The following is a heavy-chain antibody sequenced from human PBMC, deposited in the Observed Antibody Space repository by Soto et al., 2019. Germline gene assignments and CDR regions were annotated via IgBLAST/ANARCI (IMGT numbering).Heavy chain of an antibody. J-gene: IGHJ3*02. D-gene: IGHD2-21*02. CDR3: ARDRGGGDSEDAFDI. Sequence: QVQLVESGGGVVQPGRSLRLSCAASGFTFSSYAMHWVRQAPGKGLEWVAVISYDGSNKYYADSVKGRLTISRDNSKNTLYLQMNSLRAEDTAVYYCARDRGGGDSEDAFDIWGQGTMVTVSS. V-gene: IGHV3-30-3*01. CDR2: ISYDGSNK. CDR1: GFTFSSYA.